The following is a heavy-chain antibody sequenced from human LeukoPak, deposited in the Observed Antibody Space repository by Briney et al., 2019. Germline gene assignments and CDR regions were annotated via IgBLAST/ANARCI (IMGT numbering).Heavy chain of an antibody. CDR3: ARALDTPTNDY. J-gene: IGHJ4*02. V-gene: IGHV1-18*01. Sequence: ASVKVSCKASGYTFTSYGISWVRQAPGQGLEWMGWISVYNGNTLYAQSPQGRVTMTTDTSTDTAYMELRSLRSDDTAVYYCARALDTPTNDYWGQGTLVTVSS. CDR2: ISVYNGNT. CDR1: GYTFTSYG. D-gene: IGHD5-18*01.